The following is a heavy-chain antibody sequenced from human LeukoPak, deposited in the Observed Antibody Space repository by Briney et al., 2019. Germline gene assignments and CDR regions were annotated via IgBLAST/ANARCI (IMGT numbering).Heavy chain of an antibody. Sequence: SETLSLTCTVSGGSVSSGTYYWSWIRQPPGKGLEWIGYIYYSGSTYYNPSLKSRVTISVDTSKNQFSLKLSSVTAADTAVYYCASTISQPLGTGLGYCSGGSCYSFSGAFDIWGQGTMVTVSS. CDR2: IYYSGST. V-gene: IGHV4-30-4*08. CDR1: GGSVSSGTYY. J-gene: IGHJ3*02. D-gene: IGHD2-15*01. CDR3: ASTISQPLGTGLGYCSGGSCYSFSGAFDI.